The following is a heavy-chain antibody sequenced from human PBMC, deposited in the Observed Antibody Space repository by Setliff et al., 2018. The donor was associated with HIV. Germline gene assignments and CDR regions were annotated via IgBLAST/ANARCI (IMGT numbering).Heavy chain of an antibody. J-gene: IGHJ4*02. CDR2: IIPVFGTT. CDR1: GGTFSSYA. V-gene: IGHV1-69*13. CDR3: ARGGVYYYDSSGWSMDY. D-gene: IGHD3-22*01. Sequence: SVKVSCKASGGTFSSYAISWVRQAPGQGLDWMGGIIPVFGTTNYAQKFQRRVTITADESTSTAYMELSSLRSEDTAVYYCARGGVYYYDSSGWSMDYWGQGTLVTVSS.